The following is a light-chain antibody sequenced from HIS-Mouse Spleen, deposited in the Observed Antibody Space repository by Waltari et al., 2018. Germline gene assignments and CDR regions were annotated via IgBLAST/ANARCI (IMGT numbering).Light chain of an antibody. CDR2: DVS. CDR3: CSYAGSYTLV. CDR1: SGDVGGYNY. V-gene: IGLV2-11*01. Sequence: QSALTQPRSVSGSPGQSVTISCTGTSGDVGGYNYVLWYPQHPGKAPKPMIYDVSKRPSGVPDRFSGSKSGNTASLTISALQAEDEADYYCCSYAGSYTLVFGGGTTLTVL. J-gene: IGLJ2*01.